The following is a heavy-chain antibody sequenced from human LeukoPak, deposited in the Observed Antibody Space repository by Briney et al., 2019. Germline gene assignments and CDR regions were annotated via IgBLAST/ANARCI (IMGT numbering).Heavy chain of an antibody. Sequence: GASVKVSCKASGYTFTGYYMHWVRQAPGQGLEWMGWINPNSGGTNYAQKFQGRVTMTRDTSISTAYMELSRLRSDDTAVYYCARELGGWGPEIHSQYNWFDPWGQGTLVTVSS. CDR2: INPNSGGT. CDR1: GYTFTGYY. CDR3: ARELGGWGPEIHSQYNWFDP. D-gene: IGHD2-21*02. V-gene: IGHV1-2*02. J-gene: IGHJ5*02.